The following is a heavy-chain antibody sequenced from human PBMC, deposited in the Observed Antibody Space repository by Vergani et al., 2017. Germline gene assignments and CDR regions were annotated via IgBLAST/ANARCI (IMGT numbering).Heavy chain of an antibody. Sequence: QVQLVESGGGVVQPGRSLRLSCAASGFTFSSYFMHWVRQAPGKGLEWVAVISYDGSNKYYADSVKSRFTISRDNAKNTLYLQMNSLRAEDTAVYYCATYYGMDVWGQGTTVTVSS. CDR1: GFTFSSYF. CDR3: ATYYGMDV. V-gene: IGHV3-30*03. CDR2: ISYDGSNK. J-gene: IGHJ6*02.